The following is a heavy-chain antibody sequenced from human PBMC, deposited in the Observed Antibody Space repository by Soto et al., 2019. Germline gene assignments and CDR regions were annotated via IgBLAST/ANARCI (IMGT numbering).Heavy chain of an antibody. V-gene: IGHV1-69*01. D-gene: IGHD6-25*01. CDR2: IMPVFDTT. J-gene: IGHJ6*02. CDR1: GGTFNNFA. CDR3: ATATISPVSATFHHYGMDV. Sequence: QVQLVQSGAEVRKPGSSVKVSCQTSGGTFNNFAFTWVRQAPGQGLEWLGGIMPVFDTTNYAASFQGRITITADDLTNPVYMEMKTLRFDDTAVYYCATATISPVSATFHHYGMDVWGQGTTVTVSS.